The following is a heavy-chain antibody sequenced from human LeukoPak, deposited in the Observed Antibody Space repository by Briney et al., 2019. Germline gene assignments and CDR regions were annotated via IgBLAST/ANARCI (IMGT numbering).Heavy chain of an antibody. J-gene: IGHJ3*02. CDR1: GFTFSNAW. Sequence: GGSLRLSCEASGFTFSNAWMSWVRQAPGKGLEWVGRIKSKTDGGTTDYAAPVKGRFTISRDDSKNTLYLQMNSLKTEDTAVYYCTTGIRLAIDAFDIWGQGTMVTVSS. CDR3: TTGIRLAIDAFDI. CDR2: IKSKTDGGTT. D-gene: IGHD6-19*01. V-gene: IGHV3-15*01.